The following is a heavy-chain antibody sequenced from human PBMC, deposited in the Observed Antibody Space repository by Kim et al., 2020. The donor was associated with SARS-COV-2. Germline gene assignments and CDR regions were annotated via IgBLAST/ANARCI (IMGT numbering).Heavy chain of an antibody. J-gene: IGHJ3*02. Sequence: KGRFTISRDNSKTTLYLQMNSLRAEDTAVYYCAGTLYDFWSGYLNDAFDIWGQGTMVTVSS. D-gene: IGHD3-3*01. V-gene: IGHV3-30*07. CDR3: AGTLYDFWSGYLNDAFDI.